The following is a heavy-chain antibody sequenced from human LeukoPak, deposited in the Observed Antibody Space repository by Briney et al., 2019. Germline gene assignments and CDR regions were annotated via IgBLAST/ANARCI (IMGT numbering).Heavy chain of an antibody. CDR1: EYSFTSYW. CDR2: IYPGDSDT. V-gene: IGHV5-51*01. J-gene: IGHJ6*02. CDR3: ATATTVTTSTRWYYYYGMDV. D-gene: IGHD4-17*01. Sequence: AGESLKISCKGSEYSFTSYWIGWVRQMPGKGLEWMGIIYPGDSDTRYSPSFQGQVTISADKSISTAYLQWSSLKASDTAMYYCATATTVTTSTRWYYYYGMDVWGQGPRSPSP.